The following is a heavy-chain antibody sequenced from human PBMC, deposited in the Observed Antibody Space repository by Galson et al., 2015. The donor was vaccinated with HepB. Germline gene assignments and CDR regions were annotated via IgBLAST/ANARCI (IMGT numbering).Heavy chain of an antibody. CDR3: AKVPYDFWSGYVYYFDY. J-gene: IGHJ4*02. D-gene: IGHD3-3*01. CDR2: ISGSGGST. Sequence: SLRLSCAASGFTFSTYAMTWVRQAPGRGLEWVSVISGSGGSTYYADSVKGRFTISRDNTKNTLYLQMISLRAEDTALYYCAKVPYDFWSGYVYYFDYWGQGTLVTVSS. V-gene: IGHV3-23*01. CDR1: GFTFSTYA.